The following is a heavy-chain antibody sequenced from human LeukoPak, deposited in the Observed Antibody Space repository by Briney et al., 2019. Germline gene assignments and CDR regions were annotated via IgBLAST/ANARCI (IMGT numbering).Heavy chain of an antibody. CDR3: ARDRWGSWQDYYYGMDV. Sequence: SETLSVTCTVSGGSLNSSSYYWGWTRQPPGKGLEWIGSIYYSGSTYYNPSLKSRVTISVDTSTNHFSMKLRSVTAADTAVYYCARDRWGSWQDYYYGMDVWGQGTTVTVSS. J-gene: IGHJ6*02. CDR1: GGSLNSSSYY. V-gene: IGHV4-39*07. CDR2: IYYSGST. D-gene: IGHD3-10*01.